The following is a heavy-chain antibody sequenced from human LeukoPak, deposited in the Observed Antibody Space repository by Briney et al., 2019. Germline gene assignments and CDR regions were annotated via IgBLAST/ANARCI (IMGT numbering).Heavy chain of an antibody. J-gene: IGHJ4*02. CDR2: IYYSGST. CDR3: ASGASYCSSTSCYLRGYSNYYFDY. D-gene: IGHD2-2*01. Sequence: KASETLSLTCTVSGGSISSHYWSWIRQPPGKGLEWIGYIYYSGSTYYNPSLKSRVTISVDTSKNQFSLKLSSVTAADTAVYYCASGASYCSSTSCYLRGYSNYYFDYWGQGTLVTVSS. CDR1: GGSISSHY. V-gene: IGHV4-59*06.